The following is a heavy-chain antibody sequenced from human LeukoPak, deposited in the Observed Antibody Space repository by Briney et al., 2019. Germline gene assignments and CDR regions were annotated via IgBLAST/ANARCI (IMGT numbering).Heavy chain of an antibody. V-gene: IGHV3-30*03. CDR1: GFTFSSYG. CDR2: ISYDGSNK. CDR3: AGATYGDYGY. J-gene: IGHJ4*02. Sequence: GGSLRLSCAASGFTFSSYGMHWVRQAPGKGLEWVAVISYDGSNKYYADSVKGRFTISRDNSKNTLYLQMNSLRAEDTAVYYCAGATYGDYGYWGQGTLVTVSS. D-gene: IGHD4-17*01.